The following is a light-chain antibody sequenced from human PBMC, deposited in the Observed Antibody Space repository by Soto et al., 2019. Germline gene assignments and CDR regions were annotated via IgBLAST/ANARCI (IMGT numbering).Light chain of an antibody. V-gene: IGLV1-40*01. J-gene: IGLJ2*01. Sequence: QAVLTQPPSVSGAPGPRVTISCTGSSSNIGAGYDVHWYQQIPGRAPKLLIYGNSNRPSGVPDRFSGSKSGTSASLAITGLQAEDEADYYCQSYESSLSGVVFGGGTKLTVL. CDR3: QSYESSLSGVV. CDR2: GNS. CDR1: SSNIGAGYD.